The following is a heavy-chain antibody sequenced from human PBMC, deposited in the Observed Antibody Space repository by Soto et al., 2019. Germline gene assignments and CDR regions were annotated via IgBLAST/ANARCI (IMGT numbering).Heavy chain of an antibody. J-gene: IGHJ3*02. CDR2: INSGGRTI. CDR3: VTSGHSDAFDI. CDR1: GFTFSDYY. V-gene: IGHV3-11*01. D-gene: IGHD5-12*01. Sequence: GSLRLSCAASGFTFSDYYMSWIRQAPGKGLEWLSYINSGGRTIYYADSVKGRFTISRDNAKTSLFLQMNSLRAEDTVVYYCVTSGHSDAFDIWAQGTMVTVSS.